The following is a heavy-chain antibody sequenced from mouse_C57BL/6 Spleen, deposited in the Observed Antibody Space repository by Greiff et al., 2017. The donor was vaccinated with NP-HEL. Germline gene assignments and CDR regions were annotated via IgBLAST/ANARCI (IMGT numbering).Heavy chain of an antibody. CDR1: GYSITSGYD. CDR3: ARGGIRYYCDY. CDR2: ISYSGST. J-gene: IGHJ2*01. V-gene: IGHV3-1*01. D-gene: IGHD2-14*01. Sequence: EVKLVESGPGMVKPSQSLSLTCTVTGYSITSGYDWHWIRHFPGNKLEWMGYISYSGSTNYNLSLKSRISITHDTSKNHFFLKLNSVTTEDTATYYCARGGIRYYCDYWGQGTTLTVSS.